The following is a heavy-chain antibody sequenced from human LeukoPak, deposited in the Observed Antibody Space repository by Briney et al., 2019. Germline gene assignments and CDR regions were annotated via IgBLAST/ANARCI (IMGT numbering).Heavy chain of an antibody. CDR2: IYTSGGT. V-gene: IGHV4-4*07. CDR3: ARGKELLPNDY. CDR1: GGSISSYY. D-gene: IGHD1-26*01. J-gene: IGHJ4*02. Sequence: SETLSLTCTVSGGSISSYYWSWIRQPAGKGLEWIGRIYTSGGTNYNPSLKSRVTISVDTSKNQFSLKLSSVTAADTAVYYCARGKELLPNDYWGQGTLVTVSS.